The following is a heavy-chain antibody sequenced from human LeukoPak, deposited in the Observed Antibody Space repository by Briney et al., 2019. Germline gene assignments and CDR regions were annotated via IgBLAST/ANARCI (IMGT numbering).Heavy chain of an antibody. J-gene: IGHJ6*04. CDR3: ARVLYNFGAYMDV. V-gene: IGHV3-21*01. D-gene: IGHD3-3*01. CDR2: ISSCGANI. Sequence: GGPLRLSCAASGFTFSSYTMNWVRQARGEGLEWVSSISSCGANIQYADSVKGRFTISRDNAEKSLCLQMSSPRAEDTAVYYCARVLYNFGAYMDVWGIGTTVTVSS. CDR1: GFTFSSYT.